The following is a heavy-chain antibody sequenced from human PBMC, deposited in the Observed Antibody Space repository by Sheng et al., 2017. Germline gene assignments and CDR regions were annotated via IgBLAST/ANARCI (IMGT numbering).Heavy chain of an antibody. Sequence: EVQLLESGGGLVQPGGSLRLSCAASGFTFSSYAMSWVRQAPGKGLEWVSAISGSGGSTYYADSVKGRFTISRDNSKNTLYLQMNSLRAEDTAVYYCAKLMGVMGVLIGAFDIWGQGTMVTVSS. J-gene: IGHJ3*02. CDR2: ISGSGGST. CDR3: AKLMGVMGVLIGAFDI. CDR1: GFTFSSYA. V-gene: IGHV3-23*01. D-gene: IGHD3-16*01.